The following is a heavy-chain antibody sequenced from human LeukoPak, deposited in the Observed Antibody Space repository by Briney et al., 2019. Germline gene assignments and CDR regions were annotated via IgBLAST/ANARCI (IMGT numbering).Heavy chain of an antibody. J-gene: IGHJ6*03. V-gene: IGHV3-23*01. CDR2: IIGGAGGT. D-gene: IGHD6-13*01. CDR1: GFSFSSHG. CDR3: TREFPYSSSWYYYYYMDV. Sequence: GGSLRLSCAASGFSFSSHGMSWVRQAPGKGLEWVSGIIGGAGGTYYADSVKGRFTISRDNAKNTLYLQMNSLKTEDTAVYYCTREFPYSSSWYYYYYMDVWGKGTTVTISS.